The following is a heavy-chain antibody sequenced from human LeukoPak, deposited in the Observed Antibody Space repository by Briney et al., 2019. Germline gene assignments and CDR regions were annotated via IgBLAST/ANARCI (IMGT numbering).Heavy chain of an antibody. D-gene: IGHD6-13*01. J-gene: IGHJ6*02. CDR3: AKQSIAAAGARFYYYGMDV. CDR2: IIPILGLT. V-gene: IGHV1-69*04. Sequence: ASVKVSCTASGGTFSSYALSWVRQAPGQGLEWMGRIIPILGLTNYAQRFQGRVTITADKSTSTAYMELSSLRSEDTAVYYCAKQSIAAAGARFYYYGMDVWGQGTTVTVSS. CDR1: GGTFSSYA.